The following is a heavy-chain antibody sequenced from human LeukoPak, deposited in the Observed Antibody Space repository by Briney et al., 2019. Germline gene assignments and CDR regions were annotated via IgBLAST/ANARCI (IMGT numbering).Heavy chain of an antibody. J-gene: IGHJ4*02. CDR3: AKDGSDSSRPFYYFDY. CDR2: ISGSGDGT. V-gene: IGHV3-23*01. D-gene: IGHD3-22*01. Sequence: GGSLRLSCAASGFTFRTYAMHWVRQAPGKGLEWFSGISGSGDGTYYADSVKGRFTISRDNSKKMLYLQMNSLRAEDTAVYYCAKDGSDSSRPFYYFDYWGQGTLVTVSS. CDR1: GFTFRTYA.